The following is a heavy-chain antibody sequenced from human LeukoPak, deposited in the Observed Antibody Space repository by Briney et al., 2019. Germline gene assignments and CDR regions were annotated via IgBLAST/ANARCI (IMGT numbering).Heavy chain of an antibody. D-gene: IGHD1/OR15-1a*01. J-gene: IGHJ4*02. CDR2: IIPIFGTA. CDR1: GGTFSGYA. V-gene: IGHV1-69*13. Sequence: SVKVSCKASGGTFSGYAISWVRQAPGQGLEWMGGIIPIFGTANYAQKFQGRVTITADESTSTAYMELSSLRSEDTAVYYCATKRKGVRGPDFDYWGQGTLVTVSS. CDR3: ATKRKGVRGPDFDY.